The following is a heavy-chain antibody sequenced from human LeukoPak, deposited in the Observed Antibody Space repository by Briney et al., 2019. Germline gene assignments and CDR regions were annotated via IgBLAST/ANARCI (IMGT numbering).Heavy chain of an antibody. CDR2: VHHSGIT. CDR3: ARNPPNYYDSSGRMSAFDV. J-gene: IGHJ3*01. CDR1: GGFISSGGYY. D-gene: IGHD3-22*01. V-gene: IGHV4-39*01. Sequence: SETLSLTCVVSGGFISSGGYYWGWIRHPPEKGLEWIGSVHHSGITYYNTSLKSRVTISVDKSKNQFSLELTSVTAADTAVYYCARNPPNYYDSSGRMSAFDVWGQGTMVTVSS.